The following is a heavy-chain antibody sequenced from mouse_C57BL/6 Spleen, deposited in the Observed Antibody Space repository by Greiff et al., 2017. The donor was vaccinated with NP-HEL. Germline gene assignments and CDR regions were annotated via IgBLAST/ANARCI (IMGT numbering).Heavy chain of an antibody. J-gene: IGHJ3*01. Sequence: DVKLVESGGGLVKPGGSLKLSCAASGFTFSSYAMSWVRQTPEKRLEWVATISDGGSYTYYPDNVKGRFTISRDNAKNNLYLQMSHLKSEDTAMYYCARDWDRAYWGQGTLVTVSA. CDR1: GFTFSSYA. CDR3: ARDWDRAY. V-gene: IGHV5-4*01. CDR2: ISDGGSYT. D-gene: IGHD4-1*01.